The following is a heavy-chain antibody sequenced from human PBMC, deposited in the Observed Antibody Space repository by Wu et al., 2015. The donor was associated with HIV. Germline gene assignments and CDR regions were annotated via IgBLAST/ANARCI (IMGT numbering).Heavy chain of an antibody. CDR1: GYTFINSG. CDR3: ARDSGTDTYWFDY. J-gene: IGHJ4*02. CDR2: ISAYNGHT. Sequence: QVHLVQSGAEVKKPGASLNVSCKTSGYTFINSGFTWVRKAPGQGLEWMGWISAYNGHTKYAQKFRGRVTLTTDRSTSTGYMEMTNLRYDDTAMYYCARDSGTDTYWFDYVGPGNAWSPSPQ. V-gene: IGHV1-18*01. D-gene: IGHD3-10*01.